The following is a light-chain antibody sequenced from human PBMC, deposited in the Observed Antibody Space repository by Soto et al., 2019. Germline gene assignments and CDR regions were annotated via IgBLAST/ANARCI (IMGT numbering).Light chain of an antibody. CDR2: GAS. CDR1: QSVSSN. V-gene: IGKV3-15*01. CDR3: QQLVTPRLA. Sequence: ASQSVSSNLAWDQQKPGQAPRLLIYGASTRATGIPARFSGSGSGTDFTPTISRLEPKDFAVHYCQQLVTPRLAVGKGTRLEI. J-gene: IGKJ5*01.